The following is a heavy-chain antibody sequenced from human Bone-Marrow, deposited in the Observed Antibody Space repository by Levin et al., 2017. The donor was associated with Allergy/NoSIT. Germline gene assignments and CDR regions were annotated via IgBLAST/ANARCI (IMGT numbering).Heavy chain of an antibody. V-gene: IGHV4-30-4*01. Sequence: MTSETLSLTCTVSVGAFYRGDYYWSWIRRPPGKGLEWIGFIFYSGDTYFNPSLRSRLAMSVDTSKNQFSLRLASATAADTAFYYCARLNGVVGIDYWGQGTLVTVSS. CDR2: IFYSGDT. CDR1: VGAFYRGDYY. CDR3: ARLNGVVGIDY. D-gene: IGHD3-3*01. J-gene: IGHJ4*02.